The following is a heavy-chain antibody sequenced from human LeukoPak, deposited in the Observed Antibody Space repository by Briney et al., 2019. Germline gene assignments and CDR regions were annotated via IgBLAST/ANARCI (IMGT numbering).Heavy chain of an antibody. CDR1: GFTFSDYY. D-gene: IGHD6-13*01. CDR2: ISSSGSTI. V-gene: IGHV3-11*01. J-gene: IGHJ4*02. CDR3: ARDRGESYSGSWYGHDY. Sequence: GGSLRLSCAASGFTFSDYYMSWIRQAPGKGLEWVSYISSSGSTIYYADSVRGRFTISRDNAKNSLYLQMNSLRAEDTAVYYCARDRGESYSGSWYGHDYWGQGSLVTVSS.